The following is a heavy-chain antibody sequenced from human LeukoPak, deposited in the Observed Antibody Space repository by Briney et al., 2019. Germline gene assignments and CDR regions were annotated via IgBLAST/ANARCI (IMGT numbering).Heavy chain of an antibody. CDR3: AKDESGWYSQFSYYYMDV. J-gene: IGHJ6*03. Sequence: AGSLTVSCVGCGFTFKKYAMNWVRQAPGRGVEWVAGITGRADKTYYAESVKGRFTISRDNFNNTLHLEMNSLRIHGPGVYYCAKDESGWYSQFSYYYMDVWGIGTTVTVSS. CDR1: GFTFKKYA. D-gene: IGHD6-19*01. CDR2: ITGRADKT. V-gene: IGHV3-23*01.